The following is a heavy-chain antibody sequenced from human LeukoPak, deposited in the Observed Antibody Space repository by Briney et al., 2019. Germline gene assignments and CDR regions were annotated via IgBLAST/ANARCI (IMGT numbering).Heavy chain of an antibody. V-gene: IGHV4-4*02. CDR2: IYHSGST. CDR1: GGSISSSNW. D-gene: IGHD5-24*01. Sequence: SGTLSLTCAVSGGSISSSNWWSWIRQPPGKGLEWIGEIYHSGSTNYNPSLKSRVTISVDTSKNQFSLKLSSVTAADTAVYYCAGRRRDGYNPEGFDYWGQGTLVTVSS. J-gene: IGHJ4*02. CDR3: AGRRRDGYNPEGFDY.